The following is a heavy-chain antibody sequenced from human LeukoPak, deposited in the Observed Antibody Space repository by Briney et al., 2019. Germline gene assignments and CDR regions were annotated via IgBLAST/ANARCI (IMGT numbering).Heavy chain of an antibody. J-gene: IGHJ4*02. CDR3: AKENTYYDYVWGSQPSFDY. CDR1: GFTFSSYA. V-gene: IGHV3-23*01. Sequence: GGSLRLSCAASGFTFSSYAMSWVRQAPGKGLEWVSAISGSGGSTYYADPVKGRFTISRDNSKNTLYLQMNSLRAEDTAVCYCAKENTYYDYVWGSQPSFDYWGQGTLVTVSS. CDR2: ISGSGGST. D-gene: IGHD3-16*01.